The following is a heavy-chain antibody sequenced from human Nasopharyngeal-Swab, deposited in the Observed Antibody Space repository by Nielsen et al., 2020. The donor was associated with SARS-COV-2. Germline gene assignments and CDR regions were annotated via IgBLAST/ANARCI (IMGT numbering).Heavy chain of an antibody. CDR2: INHSGST. V-gene: IGHV4-34*01. CDR3: AIPYCSGGSCYLYYGMDV. Sequence: SETLSLTCAVYGGSFSGYYWNWIRQPPGRGLEWIGEINHSGSTNYNPSLKSRVTISVDTSKNQFSLKLSSVTAADTAVYYCAIPYCSGGSCYLYYGMDVWGQGTTVTASS. CDR1: GGSFSGYY. J-gene: IGHJ6*02. D-gene: IGHD2-15*01.